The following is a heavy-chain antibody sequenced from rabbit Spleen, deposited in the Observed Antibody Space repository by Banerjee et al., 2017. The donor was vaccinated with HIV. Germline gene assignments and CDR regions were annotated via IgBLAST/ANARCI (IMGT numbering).Heavy chain of an antibody. Sequence: QEQLVESGGGLVKPGASLTLTCTASGFSFISSYDMSWVRQAPGKGLEWIGYIDPIFGRTYYASWVNGRFTISSHNAQNTLYLQLDSLTAADTATYFCVRGASSSGYYNLWGQGTLVTVS. CDR2: IDPIFGRT. J-gene: IGHJ4*01. V-gene: IGHV1S47*01. D-gene: IGHD1-1*01. CDR1: GFSFISSYD. CDR3: VRGASSSGYYNL.